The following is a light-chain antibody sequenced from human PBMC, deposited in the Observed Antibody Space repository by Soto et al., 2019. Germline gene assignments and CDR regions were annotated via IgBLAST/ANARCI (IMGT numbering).Light chain of an antibody. CDR3: QQYGSSGT. CDR2: GAS. CDR1: QTVSITY. J-gene: IGKJ1*01. V-gene: IGKV3-20*01. Sequence: PGESATLSCRASQTVSITYLTWYQQKPGQTPRLLIHGASTRATGFPARFSGSGSGTDFTLTISRLEPEDFAVYYCQQYGSSGTFGQGTKVDIK.